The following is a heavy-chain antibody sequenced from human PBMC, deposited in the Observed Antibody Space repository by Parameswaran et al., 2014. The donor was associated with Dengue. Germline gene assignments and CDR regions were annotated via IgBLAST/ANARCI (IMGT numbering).Heavy chain of an antibody. J-gene: IGHJ5*02. Sequence: RWIRQPPGKGLEWIGEIYHSGSTSYNPSLKSRVTISIDKSKNQFSLNLSSVTAADTALYYCAKGCTSAICPRGGWFDPWGQGTLVTVSS. D-gene: IGHD2-8*02. CDR2: IYHSGST. V-gene: IGHV4-4*02. CDR3: AKGCTSAICPRGGWFDP.